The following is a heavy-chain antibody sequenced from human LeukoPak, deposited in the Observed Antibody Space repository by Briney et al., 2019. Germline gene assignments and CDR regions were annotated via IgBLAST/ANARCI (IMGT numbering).Heavy chain of an antibody. CDR2: ISTSGSII. CDR1: GFTLNSYE. Sequence: AGRSLRLSCTVAGFTLNSYEMNWVSQAPGKGLEWVSYISTSGSIIYYADSVKGRFTISRDNAKNSLYLQMNSLRAEDTAIYYCARDFSLMIRGVFDYWGQGTLVTVSS. CDR3: ARDFSLMIRGVFDY. D-gene: IGHD3-10*01. J-gene: IGHJ4*02. V-gene: IGHV3-48*03.